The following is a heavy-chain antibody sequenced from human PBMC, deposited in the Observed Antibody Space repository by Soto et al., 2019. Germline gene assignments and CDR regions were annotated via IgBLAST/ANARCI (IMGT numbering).Heavy chain of an antibody. CDR3: ARGFSAGKGSPPDF. J-gene: IGHJ4*02. D-gene: IGHD6-13*01. CDR2: INQDGSEK. Sequence: TSYYWGWIRQAPGKGLEWVANINQDGSEKYYVDSVKGRFTISRDNAKNSLYLQMSSLRAEDTAVYYCARGFSAGKGSPPDFWGQGSLVTVSS. CDR1: TSYY. V-gene: IGHV3-7*03.